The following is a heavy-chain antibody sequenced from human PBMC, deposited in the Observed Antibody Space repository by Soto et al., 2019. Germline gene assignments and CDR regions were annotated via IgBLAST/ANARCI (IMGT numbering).Heavy chain of an antibody. CDR1: GFTFSSYA. CDR3: AKDPMAGIAAVPGY. V-gene: IGHV3-23*01. J-gene: IGHJ4*02. Sequence: PVGSLRLSCAASGFTFSSYAMSWVRQAPGKGLEWVSAISGSGGSTYYADSVKGRFTISRDNSKNTLYLQMNSLRAEDTAVYYCAKDPMAGIAAVPGYWGQGTLVTVSS. D-gene: IGHD6-13*01. CDR2: ISGSGGST.